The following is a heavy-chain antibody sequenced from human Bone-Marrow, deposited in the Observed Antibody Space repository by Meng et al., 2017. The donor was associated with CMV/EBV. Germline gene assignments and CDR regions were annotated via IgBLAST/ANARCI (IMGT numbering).Heavy chain of an antibody. V-gene: IGHV1-69*05. Sequence: SVKVSCKASGGTFSSYAISWVRQAPGQGLEWMGGIIPIFGTANYAQKFQGRVTITTDESTSTAYMELSSLRSEDTAVYYCAFDDYKPSAGNYYYGMEVWGQGTTVTVSS. CDR1: GGTFSSYA. CDR2: IIPIFGTA. J-gene: IGHJ6*02. CDR3: AFDDYKPSAGNYYYGMEV. D-gene: IGHD5-24*01.